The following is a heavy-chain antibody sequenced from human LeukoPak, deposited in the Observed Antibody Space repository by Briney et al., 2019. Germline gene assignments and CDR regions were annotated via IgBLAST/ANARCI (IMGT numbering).Heavy chain of an antibody. V-gene: IGHV4-4*02. D-gene: IGHD3-10*01. CDR2: IYHSGST. J-gene: IGHJ3*02. Sequence: AVTLSLTCAVSGGSISSSNWWRLVRDPPAKGLEWIGDIYHSGSTNYNPSLKSRVTISVDKSKNQFSLKLSSVTAADTAVYYCARPSYGSGGAIFDIWGQGTMVTVSS. CDR1: GGSISSSNW. CDR3: ARPSYGSGGAIFDI.